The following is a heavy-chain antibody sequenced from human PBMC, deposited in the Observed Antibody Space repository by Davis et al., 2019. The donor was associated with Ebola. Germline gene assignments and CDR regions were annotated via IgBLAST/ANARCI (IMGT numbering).Heavy chain of an antibody. CDR1: GGTFSSYA. Sequence: SVKVSCKASGGTFSSYAISWVRQAPGQGLEWMGGIIPIFGTANYAQKFQGRVMITADESTSTAYMELSSLRSEDTAVYYCAKDFRATVVIRYYYYGMDVWGQGTTVTVSS. CDR2: IIPIFGTA. CDR3: AKDFRATVVIRYYYYGMDV. J-gene: IGHJ6*02. V-gene: IGHV1-69*13. D-gene: IGHD4-23*01.